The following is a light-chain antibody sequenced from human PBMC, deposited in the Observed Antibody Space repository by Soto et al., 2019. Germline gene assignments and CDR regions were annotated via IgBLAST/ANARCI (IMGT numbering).Light chain of an antibody. Sequence: EIVMTQSPATLSVSPGERATPSCRASQSVYNNLAWYQQKPGQAPRLLIYGASTRATGIPDRFSGRGSGTDFTLTISRLEPEDYAVYYCQQYGSSSTFGQGTKVDIK. V-gene: IGKV3-20*01. CDR3: QQYGSSST. CDR2: GAS. CDR1: QSVYNN. J-gene: IGKJ1*01.